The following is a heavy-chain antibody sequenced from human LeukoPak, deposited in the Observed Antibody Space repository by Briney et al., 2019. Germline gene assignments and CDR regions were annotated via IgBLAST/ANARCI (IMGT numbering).Heavy chain of an antibody. CDR2: IYYSGST. V-gene: IGHV4-59*01. CDR1: GGSISSYY. J-gene: IGHJ4*02. Sequence: SETLSLTCSVSGGSISSYYWSCIRQPPGKGLDWIGYIYYSGSTNYNPSLKSRVTISVDTSKNQFSLKLSSVTAADTAVYYCATNTGTVFDYWGQGALVTVSS. D-gene: IGHD7-27*01. CDR3: ATNTGTVFDY.